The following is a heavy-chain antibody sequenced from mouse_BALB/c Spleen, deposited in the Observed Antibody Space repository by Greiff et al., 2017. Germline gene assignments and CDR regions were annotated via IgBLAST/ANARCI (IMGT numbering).Heavy chain of an antibody. D-gene: IGHD2-1*01. J-gene: IGHJ1*01. CDR1: GYSFTDYN. V-gene: IGHV1S135*01. CDR2: IDPYNGGT. Sequence: EVKLVESGPELVKPGASVKVSCKASGYSFTDYNMYWVKQSHGKSLEWIGYIDPYNGGTSYNQKFKGKATLTVDKSSSTAFMHLNSLTSEDSAVYYCARCGNYVSWYFDVWGAGTTVTVSS. CDR3: ARCGNYVSWYFDV.